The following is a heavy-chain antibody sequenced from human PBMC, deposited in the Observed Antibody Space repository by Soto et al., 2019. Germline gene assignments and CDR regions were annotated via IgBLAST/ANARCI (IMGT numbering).Heavy chain of an antibody. CDR2: IWYDGSNK. V-gene: IGHV3-33*01. CDR1: GFTLSRSG. J-gene: IGHJ6*02. Sequence: SERCMRLSWAAAGFTLSRSGMHWVRQAPGKGLEWVAVIWYDGSNKSYADSVKGRFTISRDNSQNTLYLQLNSLRAEHTAVYYCVRGGVWELRGVLRFLERENGPQNYGMDVCGQGTTVTVSS. CDR3: VRGGVWELRGVLRFLERENGPQNYGMDV. D-gene: IGHD3-3*01.